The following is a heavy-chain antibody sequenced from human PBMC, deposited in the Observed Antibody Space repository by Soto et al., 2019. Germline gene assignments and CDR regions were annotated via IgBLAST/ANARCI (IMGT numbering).Heavy chain of an antibody. V-gene: IGHV5-51*01. Sequence: GESLKISCKGSGYSFTNYWIAWVRQMPGKGLEWMGIIYPGDSDTRYSPSFQGQVTISADKSLSTAYLQWSSLKASDTAIYYCARLHSSAWSNDHWGQGTLVTVSS. CDR2: IYPGDSDT. D-gene: IGHD6-19*01. CDR3: ARLHSSAWSNDH. J-gene: IGHJ4*02. CDR1: GYSFTNYW.